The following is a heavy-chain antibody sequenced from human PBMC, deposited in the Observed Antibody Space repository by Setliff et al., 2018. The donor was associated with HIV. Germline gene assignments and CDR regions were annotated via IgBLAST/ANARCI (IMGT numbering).Heavy chain of an antibody. J-gene: IGHJ4*02. CDR2: INHSGNT. CDR1: GGSFTGYY. D-gene: IGHD3-22*01. Sequence: SETLSLTCAVYGGSFTGYYWTWIRQTPGKGLEWIGEINHSGNTNYNPSLKSRLTISIDTSKKHFSLNLRSVTAADTAVYYCARGALSLTMTKLLSFFDSWGQGTQVTVSS. V-gene: IGHV4-34*01. CDR3: ARGALSLTMTKLLSFFDS.